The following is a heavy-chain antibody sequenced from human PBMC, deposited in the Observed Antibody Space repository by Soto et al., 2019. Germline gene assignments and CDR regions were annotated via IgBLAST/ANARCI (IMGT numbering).Heavy chain of an antibody. Sequence: GGSLRLSCAASGFTFGTYGMHWVRQAPGKGLEWVAVIWYDGSDKYYADSIKGRLTISRDNSKNTLYLQMNSLRAEDTAVYYCAKWGRSNDCYGMDVWGQWTTVTVSS. CDR1: GFTFGTYG. CDR3: AKWGRSNDCYGMDV. J-gene: IGHJ6*02. V-gene: IGHV3-33*06. D-gene: IGHD7-27*01. CDR2: IWYDGSDK.